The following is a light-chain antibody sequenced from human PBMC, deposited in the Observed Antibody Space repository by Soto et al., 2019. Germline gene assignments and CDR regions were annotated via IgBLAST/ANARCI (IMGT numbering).Light chain of an antibody. J-gene: IGLJ1*01. V-gene: IGLV2-14*01. CDR1: SSDVGGYNY. CDR2: DVS. CDR3: SSYTSSSTYV. Sequence: SDLSQAGSVSGSPGQSITISCTGTSSDVGGYNYVSWYQQHPGKAPKLMIYDVSNRPSGVSNRFSGSKSGSTASLTISGLQAEDEADYYCSSYTSSSTYVFGTGTKVTVL.